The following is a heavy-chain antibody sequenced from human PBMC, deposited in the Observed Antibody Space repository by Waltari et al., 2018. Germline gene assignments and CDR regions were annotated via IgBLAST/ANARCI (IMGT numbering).Heavy chain of an antibody. CDR2: IHRSGRT. V-gene: IGHV4-4*02. CDR3: ARDRGRGLYLDS. D-gene: IGHD2-15*01. Sequence: QLQLQESGPGLVKPSGTLSLPCAVSVVSMTTTDFWSWVRQPPGKGLEWIGQIHRSGRTNYNPSFASRVSMSIDTSNNHFSLMVTSATAADTAVYYCARDRGRGLYLDSWGQGTLVTVSP. CDR1: VVSMTTTDF. J-gene: IGHJ4*02.